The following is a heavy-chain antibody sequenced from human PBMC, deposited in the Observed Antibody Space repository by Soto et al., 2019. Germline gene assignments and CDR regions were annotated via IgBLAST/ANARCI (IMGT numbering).Heavy chain of an antibody. CDR2: INHSGST. D-gene: IGHD2-15*01. J-gene: IGHJ6*03. V-gene: IGHV4-34*01. CDR1: GGSFSGYY. CDR3: ARGRYSPPYCSGGSCYSRDYYYYMDV. Sequence: SETLSLTCAVYGGSFSGYYWSWIRQPPGKGLEWIGEINHSGSTNYNPSLKSRVTISVDTSKNQFSLKLSSVTAADTAVYYCARGRYSPPYCSGGSCYSRDYYYYMDVWGKGTTVTDSS.